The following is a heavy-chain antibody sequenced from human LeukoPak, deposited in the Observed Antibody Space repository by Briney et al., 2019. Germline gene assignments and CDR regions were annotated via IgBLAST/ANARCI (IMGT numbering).Heavy chain of an antibody. CDR3: ARVPPPAGYSSSWPYYYYYYGMDV. CDR1: GGSISSYY. Sequence: SETLSLTCTVSGGSISSYYWSWIRQPAGKGLEWMGRIYTSGSTNYNPSLKSRVTMSVDTSKNQFSLKLSSVTAADTAVYYCARVPPPAGYSSSWPYYYYYYGMDVWGQGTTVTVSS. D-gene: IGHD6-13*01. V-gene: IGHV4-4*07. CDR2: IYTSGST. J-gene: IGHJ6*02.